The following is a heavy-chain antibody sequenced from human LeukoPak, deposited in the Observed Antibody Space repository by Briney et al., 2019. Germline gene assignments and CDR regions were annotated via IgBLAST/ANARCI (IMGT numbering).Heavy chain of an antibody. D-gene: IGHD1-1*01. CDR2: ISANDGKI. CDR3: ARELHVERDDY. CDR1: GYTFTGYY. J-gene: IGHJ4*02. Sequence: ASVKVSCKASGYTFTGYYMHWVRQAPGQGLEWMGWISANDGKIHYSERHQGRVTTTTDTVTSTAYMELRSLRSDDTAVYYCARELHVERDDYWGQGTLVTVSS. V-gene: IGHV1-18*04.